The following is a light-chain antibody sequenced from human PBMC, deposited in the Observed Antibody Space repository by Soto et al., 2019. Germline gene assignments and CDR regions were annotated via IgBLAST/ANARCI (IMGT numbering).Light chain of an antibody. J-gene: IGKJ4*01. CDR3: QQYNNWPPHT. Sequence: ETVMTQSPVTLSVSPGERVTLSCRADQSVGTKLAWYQQKPGQAPRLLIYGASTRATGIPARFSGSGSGTEFTLTITSLQSEDFAFYYCQQYNNWPPHTFGGGTKVDIK. CDR1: QSVGTK. CDR2: GAS. V-gene: IGKV3-15*01.